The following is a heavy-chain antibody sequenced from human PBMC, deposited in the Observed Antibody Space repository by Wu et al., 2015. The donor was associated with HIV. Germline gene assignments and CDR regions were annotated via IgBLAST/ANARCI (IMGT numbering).Heavy chain of an antibody. D-gene: IGHD4-17*01. Sequence: QVQLVQSGAELRKPGSSVKVSCKASGGTFATYATNWVRQAPGQGLEWMGRIIPIFGTANYAQKFQGRVTITADESTSTAYMELSSLRSEDTAVYYCAREGSNDYGDYEDYFDYWGQGTLVTVSS. CDR3: AREGSNDYGDYEDYFDY. V-gene: IGHV1-69*15. J-gene: IGHJ4*02. CDR2: IIPIFGTA. CDR1: GGTFATYA.